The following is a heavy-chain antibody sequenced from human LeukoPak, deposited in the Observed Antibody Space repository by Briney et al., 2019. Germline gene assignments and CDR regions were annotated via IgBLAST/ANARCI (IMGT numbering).Heavy chain of an antibody. CDR1: GYTFTSYD. D-gene: IGHD2-2*01. Sequence: ASVKVSCKASGYTFTSYDINWVRQATGQGLEWMGWMNPNIGNTGYAQKFQGRVTTTRNTSISTAYMELSSLRSEDTAVYYCARGHSVRYCSSTRCYSDFDYWGQGTLVTVSS. V-gene: IGHV1-8*01. CDR3: ARGHSVRYCSSTRCYSDFDY. CDR2: MNPNIGNT. J-gene: IGHJ4*02.